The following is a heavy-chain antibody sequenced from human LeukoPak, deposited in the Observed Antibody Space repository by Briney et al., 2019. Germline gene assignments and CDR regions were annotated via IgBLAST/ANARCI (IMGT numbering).Heavy chain of an antibody. V-gene: IGHV3-7*01. CDR3: AREVRFRAYFDL. Sequence: GGSLRLSCAASGFTFSSYWMSWVRQAPGKGLEWVANIKQGGSEKYSVDSVKGRFTISRDNAKNSLYLQMNSLRAEDTAVYYCAREVRFRAYFDLWGRGTLVTVSS. D-gene: IGHD3-10*01. CDR1: GFTFSSYW. CDR2: IKQGGSEK. J-gene: IGHJ2*01.